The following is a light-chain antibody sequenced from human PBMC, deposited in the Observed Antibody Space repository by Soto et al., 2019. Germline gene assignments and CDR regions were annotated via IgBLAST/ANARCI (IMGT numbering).Light chain of an antibody. V-gene: IGKV1-5*01. CDR3: QQYSSNLYT. J-gene: IGKJ2*01. CDR1: QSISTH. CDR2: DAS. Sequence: EIQMTQSPSTLSASVGDRVTITCRASQSISTHLAWYQQKPGKAPEVLIYDASTLESGVPSRFSGSGSGTKFTLTSSSLQPDDFATYYCQQYSSNLYTFGQGTKREIK.